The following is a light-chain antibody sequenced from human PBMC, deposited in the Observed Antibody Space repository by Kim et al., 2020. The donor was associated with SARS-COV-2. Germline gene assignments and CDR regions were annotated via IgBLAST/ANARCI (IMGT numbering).Light chain of an antibody. J-gene: IGKJ2*01. CDR2: GAS. CDR1: QSVSSNF. Sequence: EIVLTQSPGTVSLSPGERATLSCRASQSVSSNFLAWYQQKPGQAPRLLIYGASSRATGIPDRFSGSGSGTDFTLTISRLEPEDFTVYYCQQNGSSPPYTFGQGTKLEI. CDR3: QQNGSSPPYT. V-gene: IGKV3-20*01.